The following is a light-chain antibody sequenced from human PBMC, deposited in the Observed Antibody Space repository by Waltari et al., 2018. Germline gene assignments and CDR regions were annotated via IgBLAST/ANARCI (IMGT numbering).Light chain of an antibody. J-gene: IGKJ1*01. CDR3: QQYSYYQT. CDR1: QSISNW. CDR2: KAS. Sequence: QMTQSPSTLSASVVDRVTITCRSSQSISNWLAWFQQRPGKAPKLLIYKASSLESGVPARFSGRGSGTDFSLTISSLQPDDFATYYCQQYSYYQTFGQGTKVEIK. V-gene: IGKV1-5*03.